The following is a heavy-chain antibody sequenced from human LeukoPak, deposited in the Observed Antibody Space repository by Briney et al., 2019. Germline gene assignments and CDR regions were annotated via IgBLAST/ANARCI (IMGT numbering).Heavy chain of an antibody. Sequence: GGSLRLSCAASGFTFGSYGMHWVRQAPGKGLEWVAFIRYDGSNKYYADSVKGRFTISRDNSKNTLYLQMNSLRAEDTAVYYCAKDREYYYDSSGYSPLGYWGQGTLVTVSS. CDR3: AKDREYYYDSSGYSPLGY. CDR1: GFTFGSYG. CDR2: IRYDGSNK. J-gene: IGHJ4*02. V-gene: IGHV3-30*02. D-gene: IGHD3-22*01.